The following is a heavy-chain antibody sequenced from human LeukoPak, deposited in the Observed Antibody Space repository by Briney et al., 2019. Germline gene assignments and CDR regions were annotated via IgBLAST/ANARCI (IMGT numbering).Heavy chain of an antibody. Sequence: GGSLRLSCAASGFTFSSYWIHWVRQTPERGLEWVSAISSSGGSMYYADSVKGRFTISRDNSKNTLSLQMNSLRAEDTAVYFCAKNPNRSGWYQDYWGQGTLVTVSS. CDR2: ISSSGGSM. J-gene: IGHJ4*02. V-gene: IGHV3-23*01. CDR1: GFTFSSYW. CDR3: AKNPNRSGWYQDY. D-gene: IGHD6-19*01.